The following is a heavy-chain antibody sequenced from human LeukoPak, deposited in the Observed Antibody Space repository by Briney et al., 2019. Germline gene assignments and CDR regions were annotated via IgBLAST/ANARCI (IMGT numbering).Heavy chain of an antibody. J-gene: IGHJ3*02. CDR3: ARLNDILTGASKNAFDI. Sequence: GESLKISRNGSGYSFTSYWIGRGRQMPGKGLEWMGIIYPGDSDTRYSPSFQGQVTISADKSISTAYLQWSSLKASDTAMYYCARLNDILTGASKNAFDIWGQGTMVTVSS. D-gene: IGHD3-9*01. V-gene: IGHV5-51*01. CDR2: IYPGDSDT. CDR1: GYSFTSYW.